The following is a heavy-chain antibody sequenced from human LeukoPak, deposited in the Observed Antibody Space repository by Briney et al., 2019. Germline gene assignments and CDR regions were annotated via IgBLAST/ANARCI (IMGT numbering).Heavy chain of an antibody. D-gene: IGHD4-17*01. Sequence: GGSLRLSCAASGFTFSSYGMHWFGQAPGKGLEWVAVISYDGSNKYYADSVKGRFTISRDNSKNTLYLQMNSLRAEDTAVYYCAKDHYGDYGYYYYGMDVWGQGTTVTVSS. CDR1: GFTFSSYG. CDR3: AKDHYGDYGYYYYGMDV. V-gene: IGHV3-30*18. CDR2: ISYDGSNK. J-gene: IGHJ6*02.